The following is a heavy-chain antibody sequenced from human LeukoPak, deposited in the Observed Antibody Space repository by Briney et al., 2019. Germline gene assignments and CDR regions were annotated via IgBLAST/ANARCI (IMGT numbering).Heavy chain of an antibody. CDR1: GFTFGSYA. CDR3: AKRASGSGTSLYYFDY. V-gene: IGHV3-23*01. Sequence: GGSLRLSCAASGFTFGSYAMSWVRQAPGKGLEWVSLIGNSGGSAFYADSVKGRFTISRDNSKNTLYLQMSSLRVEDTAVYYCAKRASGSGTSLYYFDYWGQGTLVTVSS. J-gene: IGHJ4*02. D-gene: IGHD3-10*01. CDR2: IGNSGGSA.